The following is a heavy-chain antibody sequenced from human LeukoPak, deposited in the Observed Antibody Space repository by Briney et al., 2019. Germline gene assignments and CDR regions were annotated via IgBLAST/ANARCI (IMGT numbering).Heavy chain of an antibody. CDR3: AREQWLPYFDC. Sequence: SETLSLTCTVSGGSISSGSYYWSWIRQPAGKGLEWIGRIYIGGSTNYNPSLKSRVIISKDTSKNQFSLKLSSVTAADTAVYYCAREQWLPYFDCWGQGTLVTVSS. CDR2: IYIGGST. V-gene: IGHV4-61*02. CDR1: GGSISSGSYY. J-gene: IGHJ4*02. D-gene: IGHD6-19*01.